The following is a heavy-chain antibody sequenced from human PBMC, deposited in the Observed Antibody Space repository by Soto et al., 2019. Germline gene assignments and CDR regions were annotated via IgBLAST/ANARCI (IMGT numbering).Heavy chain of an antibody. D-gene: IGHD5-12*01. CDR2: INCDSGGT. CDR1: GYTFTDYY. V-gene: IGHV1-2*02. Sequence: QVHLVQSGAEVKKPGTSVKVSCKTSGYTFTDYYIHWVRQAPGQGLEWMGRINCDSGGTTYAQKFQGRVTMTRDTSITTVYLDLSRLTSNDTAVYYCTRELVGYDAFDVWGQGTLVAVSP. J-gene: IGHJ3*01. CDR3: TRELVGYDAFDV.